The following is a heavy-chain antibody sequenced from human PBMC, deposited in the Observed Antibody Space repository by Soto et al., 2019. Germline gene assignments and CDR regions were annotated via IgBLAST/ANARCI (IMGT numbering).Heavy chain of an antibody. V-gene: IGHV6-1*01. CDR3: ARDLSYPAGTGQLVD. CDR2: TYYTSKWNN. CDR1: GDIVSSSPAA. Sequence: SQTLSLTCVISGDIVSSSPAAWNWIRQSPSRGLEWLRRTYYTSKWNNDYALSVKSRITITPDTSKNQFSLHLNAVTPEDTAVYYCARDLSYPAGTGQLVDWGQGTLGTVSS. J-gene: IGHJ4*02. D-gene: IGHD1-1*01.